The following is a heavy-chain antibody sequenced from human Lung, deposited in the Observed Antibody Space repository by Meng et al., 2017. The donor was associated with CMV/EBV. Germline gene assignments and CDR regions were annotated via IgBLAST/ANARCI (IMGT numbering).Heavy chain of an antibody. J-gene: IGHJ3*02. D-gene: IGHD4-17*01. CDR2: ISYDGSNK. CDR1: GFTFSSYA. Sequence: GGSLRLSXAASGFTFSSYAMHWVRQAPGKGLEWVAVISYDGSNKYYADSVKGRFTISRDNSKNTLYLQMNSLRAEDTAVYYCARDRKDGDYASGAFDIWGQGTRVTLSS. V-gene: IGHV3-30*04. CDR3: ARDRKDGDYASGAFDI.